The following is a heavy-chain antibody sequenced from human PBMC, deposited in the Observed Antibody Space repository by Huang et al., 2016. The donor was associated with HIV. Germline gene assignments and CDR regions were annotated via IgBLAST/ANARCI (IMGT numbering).Heavy chain of an antibody. Sequence: QVQLQESGPGLVKPSQTLSLTCSVSGGSISSGNYYWSWIRQPAGKGLEWIGQIYTSGTTIYNSSLKSRVTIAVATSKNQFSLKLSSVTAADTAVYYCARLTGYSTFDIWGHGTVVTVSS. D-gene: IGHD3-9*01. V-gene: IGHV4-61*09. CDR1: GGSISSGNYY. J-gene: IGHJ3*02. CDR2: IYTSGTT. CDR3: ARLTGYSTFDI.